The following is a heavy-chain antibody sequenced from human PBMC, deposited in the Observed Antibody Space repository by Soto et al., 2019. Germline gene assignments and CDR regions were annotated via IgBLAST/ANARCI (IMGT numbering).Heavy chain of an antibody. CDR2: ISGSGGST. CDR3: AKDLDRPDYSLNFDY. V-gene: IGHV3-23*01. D-gene: IGHD2-21*01. J-gene: IGHJ4*02. CDR1: GFTFSSYA. Sequence: EVQLLESGGGLVQPGGSLRLSCAASGFTFSSYAMSWVRQAPGKGLEWVSAISGSGGSTYYADSVKGRFPISRDNSKNSLYLHMNNLRAEDTAVYYCAKDLDRPDYSLNFDYWDQGTLVTVSS.